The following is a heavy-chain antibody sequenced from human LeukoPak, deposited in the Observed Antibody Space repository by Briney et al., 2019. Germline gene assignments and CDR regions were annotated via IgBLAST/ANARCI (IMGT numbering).Heavy chain of an antibody. J-gene: IGHJ5*02. CDR1: GFSVSSYG. CDR3: VRDRAEGRAWVEFDP. CDR2: LYSNGGK. V-gene: IGHV3-66*03. Sequence: GGSLRLSCVASGFSVSSYGMSWVRQAPGKAPEWVSLLYSNGGKYYADSVQGRFIISRDNSKNTPYLQMNNLRVEDTAVYHCVRDRAEGRAWVEFDPWGQGTVVTVSS.